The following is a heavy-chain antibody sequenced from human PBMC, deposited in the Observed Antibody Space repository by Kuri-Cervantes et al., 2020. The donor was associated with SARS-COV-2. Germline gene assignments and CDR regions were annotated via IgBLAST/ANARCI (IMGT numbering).Heavy chain of an antibody. CDR1: GFTFSSYW. D-gene: IGHD6-13*01. V-gene: IGHV3-7*01. CDR2: IKQDGSEK. CDR3: ATLEVAAVPFDY. Sequence: GESLKISCAASGFTFSSYWMSWVHQAPGKGLEWVANIKQDGSEKYYVDSVKGRFTISRDNSKNTLYLQMNSLRAEDTAVYYCATLEVAAVPFDYWGQGTLVTVSS. J-gene: IGHJ4*02.